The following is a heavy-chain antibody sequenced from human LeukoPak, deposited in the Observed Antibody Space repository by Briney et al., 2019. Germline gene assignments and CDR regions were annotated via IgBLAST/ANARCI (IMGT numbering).Heavy chain of an antibody. CDR2: INHSGST. D-gene: IGHD1-1*01. Sequence: SETLSLTCAVYGGSFSGYYWSWIRQPPGKGLEWIGEINHSGSTNYNPSLKSRVTISVDTSKNQFSLKLSSVTAADTAVYYCARRQLRGYFDYWGQGTLVTVSS. J-gene: IGHJ4*02. V-gene: IGHV4-34*01. CDR1: GGSFSGYY. CDR3: ARRQLRGYFDY.